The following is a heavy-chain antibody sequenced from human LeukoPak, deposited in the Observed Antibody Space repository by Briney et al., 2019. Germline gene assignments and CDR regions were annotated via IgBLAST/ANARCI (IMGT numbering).Heavy chain of an antibody. CDR3: VRAVYCSGGSCTLLPPL. Sequence: SGGSLRLSCAASGFAFSSYDMHWARQATGKGLEWVSGIGIAADTYYAGSVKGRFTISRDNVKNSLYLQMNSLRAGDTAVYYCVRAVYCSGGSCTLLPPLWGQGALVTVSS. CDR2: IGIAADT. CDR1: GFAFSSYD. D-gene: IGHD2-15*01. V-gene: IGHV3-13*04. J-gene: IGHJ4*02.